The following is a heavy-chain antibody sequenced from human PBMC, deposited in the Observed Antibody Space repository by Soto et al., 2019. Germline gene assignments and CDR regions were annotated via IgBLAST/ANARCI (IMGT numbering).Heavy chain of an antibody. CDR1: GFTFSNAW. D-gene: IGHD2-21*01. CDR2: IKSKTDGGTT. V-gene: IGHV3-15*07. J-gene: IGHJ6*02. CDR3: TTDLGLRWVGGPEDYYYYVMDV. Sequence: GGSLRLSCAASGFTFSNAWMNWVRQAPGKGLEWVGRIKSKTDGGTTDYAAPVKGRFTISRDDSKNTLYLQMNSLKTEDTAVYYCTTDLGLRWVGGPEDYYYYVMDVWGQGTTVTVSS.